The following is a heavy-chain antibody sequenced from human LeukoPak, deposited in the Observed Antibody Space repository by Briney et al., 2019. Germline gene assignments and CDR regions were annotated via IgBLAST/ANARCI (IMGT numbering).Heavy chain of an antibody. CDR2: ISCSGST. D-gene: IGHD6-13*01. Sequence: SETLSLTCTVSGGSISSCYWSWIRQPPGKGLEWIGYISCSGSTNYNPSLKSRVTISVDTSKNQFSLKLSSVTAADTAIYYCARLYSSSLGRVFDYWGQGTLVTVSS. J-gene: IGHJ4*02. CDR1: GGSISSCY. V-gene: IGHV4-59*01. CDR3: ARLYSSSLGRVFDY.